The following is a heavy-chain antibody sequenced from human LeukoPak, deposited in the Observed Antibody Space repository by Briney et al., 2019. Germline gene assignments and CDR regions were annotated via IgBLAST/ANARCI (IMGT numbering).Heavy chain of an antibody. D-gene: IGHD2-2*01. V-gene: IGHV1-2*04. CDR1: GYTFTGYY. CDR3: ARASCSSTSCEADY. CDR2: INLNSGGT. Sequence: GASVKVSCKASGYTFTGYYMHWVRQAPGQGLEWMGWINLNSGGTNYAQKFQGWVTMTRDTSISTAYMELSRLRSDDTAVYYCARASCSSTSCEADYWGQGTLVTVSS. J-gene: IGHJ4*02.